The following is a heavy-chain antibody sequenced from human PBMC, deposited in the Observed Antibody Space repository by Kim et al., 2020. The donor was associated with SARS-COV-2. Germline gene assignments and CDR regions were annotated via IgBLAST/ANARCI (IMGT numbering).Heavy chain of an antibody. CDR3: ARDDITGTTEFDY. D-gene: IGHD1-20*01. Sequence: ASVKVSCKASGYTFTNYGVSWVRQAPGHGLEWMGWISGYSGTTSYAQRFQGRIIMTTDTSTSTAYMELRSLRSDDAAVYYCARDDITGTTEFDYWGQGTLVTVSS. CDR2: ISGYSGTT. V-gene: IGHV1-18*01. CDR1: GYTFTNYG. J-gene: IGHJ4*02.